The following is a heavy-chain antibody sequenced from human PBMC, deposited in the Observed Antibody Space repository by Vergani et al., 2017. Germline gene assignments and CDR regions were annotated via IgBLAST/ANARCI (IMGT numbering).Heavy chain of an antibody. CDR3: AKDIGGEYGSGSYLNY. CDR1: GFTFDDYA. J-gene: IGHJ4*02. Sequence: EVQLVESGGGLVQPGRSLRLSCAASGFTFDDYAMHWVRQATGKGVEWGLGISWNSGSIGYADSVKGRLTISRDNSKNSLYLQRNSPRAEDTALYYCAKDIGGEYGSGSYLNYWGQGTLVTVSS. V-gene: IGHV3-9*01. CDR2: ISWNSGSI. D-gene: IGHD3-10*01.